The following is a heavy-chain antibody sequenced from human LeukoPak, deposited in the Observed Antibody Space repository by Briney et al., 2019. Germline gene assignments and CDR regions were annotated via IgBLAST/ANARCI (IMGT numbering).Heavy chain of an antibody. J-gene: IGHJ4*02. Sequence: PGGSLRLSCAASGFTFSSYGMHWVRQAPGKGLEWVAVISYDGGNKYYADSVKGRFTISRDNSKNTLYLQMNSLRAEDTAVYYCAKVRDIYCSSSSCFIDYWGQGTLVTVSS. D-gene: IGHD2-2*01. V-gene: IGHV3-30*18. CDR3: AKVRDIYCSSSSCFIDY. CDR2: ISYDGGNK. CDR1: GFTFSSYG.